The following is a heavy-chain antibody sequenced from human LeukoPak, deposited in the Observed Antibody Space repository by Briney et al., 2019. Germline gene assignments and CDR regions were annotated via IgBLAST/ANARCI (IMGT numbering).Heavy chain of an antibody. CDR2: IRYDGSNK. CDR1: GFTFSSYG. Sequence: GGSLRLSCAASGFTFSSYGMHWVRQAPGKGLEWVAFIRYDGSNKYYADSVKGRFTISRDNSKNTLYLQMNSLRAEDTAVYYCATRGADFWSGYYPWYFDYWGQGTLVTVSS. J-gene: IGHJ4*02. CDR3: ATRGADFWSGYYPWYFDY. D-gene: IGHD3-3*01. V-gene: IGHV3-30*02.